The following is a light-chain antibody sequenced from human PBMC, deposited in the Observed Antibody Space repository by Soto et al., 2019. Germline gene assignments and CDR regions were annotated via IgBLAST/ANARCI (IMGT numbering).Light chain of an antibody. V-gene: IGKV3-11*01. J-gene: IGKJ5*01. Sequence: EIVLTQSPDTLSLSPGERATLSCRASQSVRSERLAWYQHKRGQAPRLLIYDASNRATGIPARFSGSGSGTDFTLTISSLEPEDFAVYYCQQRSNWPTFGQGTRLEN. CDR2: DAS. CDR3: QQRSNWPT. CDR1: QSVRSER.